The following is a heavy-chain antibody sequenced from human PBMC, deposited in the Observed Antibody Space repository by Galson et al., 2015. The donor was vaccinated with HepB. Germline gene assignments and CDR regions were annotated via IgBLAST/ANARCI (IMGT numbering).Heavy chain of an antibody. D-gene: IGHD1-26*01. CDR1: GYSFTSYW. Sequence: QSGAEVKKPGESLKISCKGSGYSFTSYWIGWVRQMPGKGLEWMGIIYPGDSDTRYSPSFQGQVTISADKSISTAYLQWSSLKASDTAMYYCARQNTALGATQRLFDYWGQGTLVTVSS. CDR3: ARQNTALGATQRLFDY. V-gene: IGHV5-51*01. J-gene: IGHJ4*02. CDR2: IYPGDSDT.